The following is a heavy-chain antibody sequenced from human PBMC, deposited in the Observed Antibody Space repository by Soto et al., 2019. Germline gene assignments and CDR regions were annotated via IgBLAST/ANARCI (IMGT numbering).Heavy chain of an antibody. CDR1: GDY. J-gene: IGHJ6*02. V-gene: IGHV4-61*08. CDR2: VYYSGTT. D-gene: IGHD3-22*01. Sequence: GDYWIWKQKPPGEELEWIGYVYYSGTTNYNPFLKSRVTLSLDKSKNQFSLKMNSVTAADTAVYYYDSSGYYYPSGYYYYGMDVWVQGTTVP. CDR3: DSSGYYYPSGYYYYGMDV.